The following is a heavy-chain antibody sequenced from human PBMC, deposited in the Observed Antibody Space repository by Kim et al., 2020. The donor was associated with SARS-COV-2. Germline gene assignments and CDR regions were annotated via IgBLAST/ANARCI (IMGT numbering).Heavy chain of an antibody. D-gene: IGHD3-3*01. CDR3: AKQRTYYDFRSGVYYFDY. CDR2: ISGSGDST. CDR1: GFTFSSYA. Sequence: GGSLRLSCAASGFTFSSYAMSWVRQAPGKGLEWVSDISGSGDSTYYADSVKGRFTISRDNSKNTLYLQMNSLRAEDTAVYYCAKQRTYYDFRSGVYYFDYWGQGTLVTVSS. V-gene: IGHV3-23*01. J-gene: IGHJ4*02.